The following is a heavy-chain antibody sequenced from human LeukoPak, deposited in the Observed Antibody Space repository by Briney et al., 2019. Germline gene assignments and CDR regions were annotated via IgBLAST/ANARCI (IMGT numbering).Heavy chain of an antibody. D-gene: IGHD3-10*01. Sequence: QTGGSLRLSCAASGFTFSNAWMNWVRQAPGKGLEWVSYITGSGRTIYYADSVKGRFTISRDNAKNSLYLQINSLRAEDTAVYYCARDRGYGSGTYNPAFDFWGQGTMVTVSS. CDR2: ITGSGRTI. CDR3: ARDRGYGSGTYNPAFDF. J-gene: IGHJ3*01. CDR1: GFTFSNAW. V-gene: IGHV3-48*04.